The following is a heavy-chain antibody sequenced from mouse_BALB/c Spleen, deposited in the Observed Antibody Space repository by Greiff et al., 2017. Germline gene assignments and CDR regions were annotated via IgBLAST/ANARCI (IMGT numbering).Heavy chain of an antibody. CDR1: GFTFTDYY. D-gene: IGHD1-2*01. Sequence: EVKLVESGGGLVQPGGSLRLSCATSGFTFTDYYMSWVRQPPGKALEWLGFIRNKANGYTTEYSASVKGRFTISRENSQSILYLQMNTLRAEDSATYYCARDTNYGLYFDYWGQGTTLTVSS. CDR2: IRNKANGYTT. CDR3: ARDTNYGLYFDY. J-gene: IGHJ2*01. V-gene: IGHV7-3*02.